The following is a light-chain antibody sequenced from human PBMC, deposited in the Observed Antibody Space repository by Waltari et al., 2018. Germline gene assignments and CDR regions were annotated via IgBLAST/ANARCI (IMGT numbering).Light chain of an antibody. CDR3: QHYGSSSYT. V-gene: IGKV3-20*01. Sequence: EIVLTQSPGTLSLSPGERATLHCRASQSISSSYLAWYQQKPGQAPRLLIYGASSRATGIPDRFSGSGSGTDFTLTISRLEPEDFAVYYCQHYGSSSYTFGQGTKLEI. CDR2: GAS. J-gene: IGKJ2*01. CDR1: QSISSSY.